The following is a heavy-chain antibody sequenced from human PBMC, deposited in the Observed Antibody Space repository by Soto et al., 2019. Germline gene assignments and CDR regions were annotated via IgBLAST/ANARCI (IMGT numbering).Heavy chain of an antibody. J-gene: IGHJ6*02. D-gene: IGHD1-7*01. Sequence: ASVKVSCKASGYTFTGYYMHWVRQAPGQGLEWMGWINPNSGGTNYAQKFQGWVTMTRDTSISTAYMELSRLRSDDTAVYYCARELELQHYGMYVWGQGTTVTVSS. CDR1: GYTFTGYY. V-gene: IGHV1-2*04. CDR3: ARELELQHYGMYV. CDR2: INPNSGGT.